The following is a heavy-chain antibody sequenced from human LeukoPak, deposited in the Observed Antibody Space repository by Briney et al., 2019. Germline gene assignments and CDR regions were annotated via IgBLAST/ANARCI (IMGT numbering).Heavy chain of an antibody. CDR2: INPNSGGT. D-gene: IGHD2-15*01. J-gene: IGHJ5*02. V-gene: IGHV1-2*04. CDR3: ARAGKYCSGGSCYSGGDWFDP. CDR1: GYTFTGYY. Sequence: ASVKVSCKASGYTFTGYYMHWVRQAPGQGLEWMGWINPNSGGTNYAQKFQGWVTMTRDTSISTAYMELSRLRSDDTAVYYCARAGKYCSGGSCYSGGDWFDPWGQGTLATVSS.